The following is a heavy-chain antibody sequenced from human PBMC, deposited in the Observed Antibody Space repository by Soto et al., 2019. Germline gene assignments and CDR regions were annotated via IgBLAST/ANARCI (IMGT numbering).Heavy chain of an antibody. CDR3: ARDNNDFWSLYPLAFDY. CDR2: ISTSGNV. CDR1: GGSLTKYY. J-gene: IGHJ4*02. Sequence: SETLSLTCTVSGGSLTKYYWSWIRQPAGKGLEWIGRISTSGNVVSKSSLRSRLTMSVDTSKNQFSLRLTSVTAADTAVYYCARDNNDFWSLYPLAFDYWGQGALVTVSS. V-gene: IGHV4-4*07. D-gene: IGHD3-3*01.